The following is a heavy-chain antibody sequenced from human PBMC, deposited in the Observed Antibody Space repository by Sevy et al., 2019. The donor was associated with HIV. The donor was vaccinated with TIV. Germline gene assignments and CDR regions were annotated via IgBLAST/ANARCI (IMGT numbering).Heavy chain of an antibody. Sequence: GGSLRLSCAASGFTFSDYYMSWIRQAPGKGLEWVSYISSSDSTIYYADSVKGRFTISRDNAKNSLYLQMNSLRAEDTAVYYCARDDRGSAEYFQHWGQGTLVTVSS. CDR1: GFTFSDYY. CDR3: ARDDRGSAEYFQH. V-gene: IGHV3-11*01. J-gene: IGHJ1*01. CDR2: ISSSDSTI.